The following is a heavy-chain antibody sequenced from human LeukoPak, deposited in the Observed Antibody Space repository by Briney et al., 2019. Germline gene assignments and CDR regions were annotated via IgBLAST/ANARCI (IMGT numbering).Heavy chain of an antibody. J-gene: IGHJ6*03. V-gene: IGHV3-30*02. Sequence: GGSLRLSSVASGVTFGTYGLHWVRQAPGKGLEWVAFIRFDGSDKYYADSVKGRFTISRDNSKNTLCLQMNSLRIEDTAMYYCAKVLPLTFYYMDVWGKGTTVTVSS. CDR1: GVTFGTYG. D-gene: IGHD4/OR15-4a*01. CDR3: AKVLPLTFYYMDV. CDR2: IRFDGSDK.